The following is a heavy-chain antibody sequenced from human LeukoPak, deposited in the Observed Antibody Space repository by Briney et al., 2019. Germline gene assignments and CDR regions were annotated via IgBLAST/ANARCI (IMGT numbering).Heavy chain of an antibody. CDR1: GFTFSTYG. J-gene: IGHJ4*02. CDR3: AKDLHPVVGAKSFDC. V-gene: IGHV3-30*02. CDR2: IRSDGSNK. D-gene: IGHD1-26*01. Sequence: GGSLRLSCAASGFTFSTYGMHWVRHAPGKGLEWVAFIRSDGSNKYYADSVKSRVTISRDTSKNTLFVEIRSVRAEDTAVYYCAKDLHPVVGAKSFDCWGQGTLVTVSS.